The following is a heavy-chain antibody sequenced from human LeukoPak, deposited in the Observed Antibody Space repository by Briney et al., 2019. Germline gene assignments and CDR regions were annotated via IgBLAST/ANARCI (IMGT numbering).Heavy chain of an antibody. CDR3: AKGSAYYNYYYYSMDV. CDR2: IADRDDSS. CDR1: GFTFSSFA. Sequence: GGSLRLSCAASGFTFSSFAMSWVRQAPGKGLEWVSVIADRDDSSIYADSVKGRFTISRDNSKNTVCLQMNSLRAEDTAVYYCAKGSAYYNYYYYSMDVWGQGTTVTVSS. J-gene: IGHJ6*02. D-gene: IGHD3-22*01. V-gene: IGHV3-23*01.